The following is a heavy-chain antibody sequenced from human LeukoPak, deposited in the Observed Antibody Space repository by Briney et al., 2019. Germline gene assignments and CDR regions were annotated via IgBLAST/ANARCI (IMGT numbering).Heavy chain of an antibody. D-gene: IGHD4/OR15-4a*01. Sequence: GGSLRLSCAASGFTFSDYDMNWVRQAPGQGLEWVSLFSSIGTYKYYADSVKGRFTISRDNARSSLFLQLSSLRAGDTGLYYCARGGKAGAGDALDIWGPGTMVTVSS. V-gene: IGHV3-21*01. CDR2: FSSIGTYK. CDR3: ARGGKAGAGDALDI. J-gene: IGHJ3*02. CDR1: GFTFSDYD.